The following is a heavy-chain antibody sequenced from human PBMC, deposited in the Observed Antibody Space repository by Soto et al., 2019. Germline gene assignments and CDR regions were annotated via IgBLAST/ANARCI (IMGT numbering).Heavy chain of an antibody. V-gene: IGHV1-24*01. CDR1: GYTLTELS. J-gene: IGHJ6*02. Sequence: ASVKVSCKVSGYTLTELSMHWVRQAPGKGLEWMGGFDPEDGETIYAQKFQGRVTMTEDISTDTAYMELSSLRSEDTAVYYCATLPGRVYYYGMDVWGQGTTVTVSS. CDR2: FDPEDGET. CDR3: ATLPGRVYYYGMDV.